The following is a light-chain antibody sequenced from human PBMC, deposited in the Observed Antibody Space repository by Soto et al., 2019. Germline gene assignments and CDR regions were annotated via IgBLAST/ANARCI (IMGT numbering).Light chain of an antibody. V-gene: IGKV1-27*01. CDR1: QAISNS. Sequence: DIQMTQSPSSLSASMGDRVAITCRASQAISNSLAWYQQKPWKPPQLLIYAASTLQSGVPSRFSGSGSGTDFTLTISGLQPEDLASYYCQSYNTARPTFGQGTRLGIK. CDR2: AAS. CDR3: QSYNTARPT. J-gene: IGKJ5*01.